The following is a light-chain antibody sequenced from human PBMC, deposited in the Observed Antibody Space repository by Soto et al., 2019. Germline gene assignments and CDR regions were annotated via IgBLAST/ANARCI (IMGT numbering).Light chain of an antibody. J-gene: IGKJ5*01. CDR2: DAY. CDR1: QSFRGL. Sequence: EVVFTQSPVTLSLSPGERATLSCRASQSFRGLLAWYQQKPGQAPRLLIYDAYNRATGIPPRFSGSGSGTDFTLTISSLEPEDYAVYYCQQRHMWPITFGQGTRLEIK. V-gene: IGKV3-11*01. CDR3: QQRHMWPIT.